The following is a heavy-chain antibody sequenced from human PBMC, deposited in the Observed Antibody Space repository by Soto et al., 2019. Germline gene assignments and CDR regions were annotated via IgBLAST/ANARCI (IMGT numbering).Heavy chain of an antibody. J-gene: IGHJ6*02. CDR1: GFTFSNSA. CDR2: ISDAGGST. Sequence: EVQLLESGGGLVQPGGSLRLSCPASGFTFSNSAMSWVRQAPGKGLEWVSTISDAGGSTYYADSVEGRFTISRDNFRNTLFLQMNSLRVEDTAVYYCAKALRPYPYGMDVWGRGTTVTVAS. D-gene: IGHD5-12*01. CDR3: AKALRPYPYGMDV. V-gene: IGHV3-23*01.